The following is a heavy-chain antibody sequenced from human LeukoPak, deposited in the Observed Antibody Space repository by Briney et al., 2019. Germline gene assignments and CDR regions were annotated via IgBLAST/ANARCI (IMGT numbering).Heavy chain of an antibody. CDR3: AKDQSQWLAFDY. CDR1: GFTSSSYA. CDR2: ISGSGGST. J-gene: IGHJ4*02. Sequence: GGSLRLSCAASGFTSSSYAMSWVRQAPGKGLEWVSAISGSGGSTYYADSVKGRFTISRDNSKNTLYLQMNSLRAEDTAVYYCAKDQSQWLAFDYWGQGTLVTVSS. D-gene: IGHD6-19*01. V-gene: IGHV3-23*01.